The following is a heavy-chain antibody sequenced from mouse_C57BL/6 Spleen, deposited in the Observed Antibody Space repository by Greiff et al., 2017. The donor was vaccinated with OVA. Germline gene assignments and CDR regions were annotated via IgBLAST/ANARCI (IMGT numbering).Heavy chain of an antibody. CDR2: IHPNSGST. CDR3: ARSGYDYSYAMDY. Sequence: VQLQQPGAELVKPGALVKLSCKASGYTFTSYWMHWVKQRPGQGLEWIGMIHPNSGSTNYNEKFKSKATLTVDKSSSTAYMQLSSLTSEDSAVYYCARSGYDYSYAMDYWGQGTSVTVSS. CDR1: GYTFTSYW. V-gene: IGHV1-64*01. D-gene: IGHD2-4*01. J-gene: IGHJ4*01.